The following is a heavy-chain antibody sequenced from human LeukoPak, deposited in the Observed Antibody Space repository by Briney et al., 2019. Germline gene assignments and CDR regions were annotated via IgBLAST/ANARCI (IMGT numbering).Heavy chain of an antibody. CDR1: GFTFSSYA. Sequence: GRSLRLSCAAPGFTFSSYAMHWVRQAPGKGLEWVAVISYDGSNKYYADSVKGRFTISRDNSKNTLYLQMNSLRAEDTAVYYCARGDYKGLRYYYYGMDVWGQGTTVTVSS. CDR3: ARGDYKGLRYYYYGMDV. CDR2: ISYDGSNK. J-gene: IGHJ6*02. D-gene: IGHD4-11*01. V-gene: IGHV3-30-3*01.